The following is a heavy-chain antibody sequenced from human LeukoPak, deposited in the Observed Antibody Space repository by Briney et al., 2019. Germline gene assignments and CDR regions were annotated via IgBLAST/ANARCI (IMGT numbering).Heavy chain of an antibody. CDR2: IYTSGST. J-gene: IGHJ6*03. CDR3: ARAPFKPDYYYYMDV. CDR1: GGSFSGYY. V-gene: IGHV4-59*10. Sequence: SETLSLTCAVYGGSFSGYYWSWIRQPAGKGLEWIGRIYTSGSTNYNPSLKSRVTMSVDTSKNQFSLKLSSVTAADTAVYYCARAPFKPDYYYYMDVWGKGTTVTISS.